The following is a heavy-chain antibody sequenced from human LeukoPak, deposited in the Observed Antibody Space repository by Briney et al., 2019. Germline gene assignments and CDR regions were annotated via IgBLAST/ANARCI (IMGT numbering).Heavy chain of an antibody. V-gene: IGHV1-18*01. CDR2: ISVYNGNT. CDR1: GYTFTSYG. CDR3: ARAKHYSDSSTNFDY. Sequence: GASVKVSCKASGYTFTSYGISWVRQAPGQGVEWLGWISVYNGNTNYGQKLQGRVTMTRDTSTSTAYMELRSLRSDDTAVYYCARAKHYSDSSTNFDYWGRGTLVTVSS. J-gene: IGHJ4*02. D-gene: IGHD3-22*01.